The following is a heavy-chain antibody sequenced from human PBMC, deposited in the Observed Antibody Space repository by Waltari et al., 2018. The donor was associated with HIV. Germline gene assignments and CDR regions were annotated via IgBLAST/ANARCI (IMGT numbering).Heavy chain of an antibody. V-gene: IGHV4-34*01. Sequence: QVQLQQWGAGLLKPSETLSLTCAVYVGYFSGYYLSWIRQTPGKGLEWIGEINHSGSTNYNPSLKSRVTISIDTSKNQFSLKLTSVTAADTAVYYCASSSSYCSGGSCYQGPFDYWGQGNLVTVSS. CDR3: ASSSSYCSGGSCYQGPFDY. J-gene: IGHJ4*02. CDR1: VGYFSGYY. D-gene: IGHD2-15*01. CDR2: INHSGST.